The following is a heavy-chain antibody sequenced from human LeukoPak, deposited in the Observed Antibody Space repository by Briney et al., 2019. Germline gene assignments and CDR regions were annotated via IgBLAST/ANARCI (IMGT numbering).Heavy chain of an antibody. CDR1: GYSISSGYY. CDR3: ASLNSSNWSFDY. V-gene: IGHV4-38-2*02. J-gene: IGHJ4*02. Sequence: SETLSLTCTVSGYSISSGYYWGWIRQPPGKGLEWIGSIYHSGSTYYNPSLKSRVTISVDTSKNQFSLKLSSVTAADTAVYYCASLNSSNWSFDYWGQGTLVTVSS. CDR2: IYHSGST. D-gene: IGHD6-13*01.